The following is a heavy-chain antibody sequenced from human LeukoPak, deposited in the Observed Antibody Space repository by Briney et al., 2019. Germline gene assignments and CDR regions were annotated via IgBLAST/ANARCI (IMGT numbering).Heavy chain of an antibody. CDR3: ARSTDGYNLLDY. J-gene: IGHJ4*02. Sequence: QAGRSLRLSCAASGFTFSSYAMHWVRQAPGKGLEWVAVTSYDGSNKYYADSVKGRFTISRDNSKNTLYLQMNSLRAEDTAVYYCARSTDGYNLLDYWGQGTLVTVSS. CDR2: TSYDGSNK. V-gene: IGHV3-30-3*01. CDR1: GFTFSSYA. D-gene: IGHD5-24*01.